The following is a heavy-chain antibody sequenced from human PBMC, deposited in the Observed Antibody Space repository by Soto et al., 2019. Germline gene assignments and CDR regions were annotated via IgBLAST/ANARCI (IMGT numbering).Heavy chain of an antibody. CDR2: ISSSSSTI. J-gene: IGHJ5*02. Sequence: EVQLVESGGGLVQPGGSLRLSCAASGFTFSSYSMNWVRQPLGKGLEWDSYISSSSSTIYYADSVKGRFTISRDNAKNSLYLQMNSLGAEDTAVYYCARDGPFSSGLRNWCDPWGQGTLVTVAS. D-gene: IGHD6-19*01. CDR3: ARDGPFSSGLRNWCDP. CDR1: GFTFSSYS. V-gene: IGHV3-48*01.